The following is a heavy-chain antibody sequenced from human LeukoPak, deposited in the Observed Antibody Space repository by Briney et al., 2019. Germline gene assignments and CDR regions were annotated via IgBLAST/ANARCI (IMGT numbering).Heavy chain of an antibody. J-gene: IGHJ4*01. CDR3: ARDLSRGKSGWYDY. V-gene: IGHV3-11*05. D-gene: IGHD6-19*01. CDR2: ISSSSSYT. CDR1: GFTFSDYY. Sequence: GGSLRLSCAASGFTFSDYYMSWIRQAPGKGLEWPSYISSSSSYTNSADSVKGRFTISRDNAKNSLYLRMNSLRAEDTAMYYCARDLSRGKSGWYDYWGQEPWSPSPQ.